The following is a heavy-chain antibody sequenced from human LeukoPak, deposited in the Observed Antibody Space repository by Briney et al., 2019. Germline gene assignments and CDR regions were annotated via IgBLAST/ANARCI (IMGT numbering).Heavy chain of an antibody. Sequence: PGGSLRLSCAASGFTFGRYSMNWVRQAPGKGLEWVSSISSSSSYIYYADSVKGRFTISRDNAKNSLYLQMNSLRAEDTAVYYCARDLYYYDSSGFLDYLGQGTLVTVSS. CDR3: ARDLYYYDSSGFLDY. CDR1: GFTFGRYS. CDR2: ISSSSSYI. D-gene: IGHD3-22*01. V-gene: IGHV3-21*01. J-gene: IGHJ4*02.